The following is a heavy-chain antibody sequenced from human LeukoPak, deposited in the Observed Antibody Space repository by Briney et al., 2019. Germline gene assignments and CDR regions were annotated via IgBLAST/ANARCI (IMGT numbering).Heavy chain of an antibody. CDR3: ARAGDSSSWYSGYFDY. Sequence: PGGSLRLSCAASGFTFSDYYMSWIRQPPGKGLEWIGEINHSGSTNYNPSLKSRVTISVDTSKNQFSLKLSSVTAADTAVYYCARAGDSSSWYSGYFDYWGQGTLVTVSS. CDR1: GFTFSDYY. V-gene: IGHV4-34*01. J-gene: IGHJ4*02. CDR2: INHSGST. D-gene: IGHD6-13*01.